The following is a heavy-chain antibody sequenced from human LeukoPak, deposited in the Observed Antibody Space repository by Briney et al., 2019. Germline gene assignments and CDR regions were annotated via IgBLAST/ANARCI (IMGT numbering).Heavy chain of an antibody. Sequence: GSLRLSCAGSGFIFSNYAMSWVRQAPGQGLEWVSTISNSGDATFYADAVKGRSTISRDNSKNTLYLQMHSLRAEDTAIYYCAKAPPYTKYFDYWGQGTLLTVSS. CDR2: ISNSGDAT. V-gene: IGHV3-23*01. D-gene: IGHD1-1*01. J-gene: IGHJ4*02. CDR3: AKAPPYTKYFDY. CDR1: GFIFSNYA.